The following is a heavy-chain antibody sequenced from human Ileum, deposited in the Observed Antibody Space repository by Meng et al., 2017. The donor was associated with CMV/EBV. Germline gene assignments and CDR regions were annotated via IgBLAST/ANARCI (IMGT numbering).Heavy chain of an antibody. CDR1: GFTFDDYT. D-gene: IGHD3/OR15-3a*01. CDR3: ARAVDYYFDY. J-gene: IGHJ4*02. Sequence: GGSLRPSCAASGFTFDDYTMHWVRQAPGKGLEWVSLISWDGGSTYYVDSVKGRFTISRDNTKNSLYMQMNSLRIDDTALYYCARAVDYYFDYWGQGTLVTVSS. V-gene: IGHV3-43*01. CDR2: ISWDGGST.